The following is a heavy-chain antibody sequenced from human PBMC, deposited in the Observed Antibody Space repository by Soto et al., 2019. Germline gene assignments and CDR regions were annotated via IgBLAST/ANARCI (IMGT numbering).Heavy chain of an antibody. J-gene: IGHJ4*02. CDR1: GGTFSSYT. D-gene: IGHD3-16*02. Sequence: SVKVSCKASGGTFSSYTISWVRLAPGQGLEWMGRIIPILGIANYAQKFQGRVTITADKSTSTAYMELSSLQIEDTAVYYCTTYDYVSASDRIRWAYWGQGALVTVSS. CDR2: IIPILGIA. V-gene: IGHV1-69*02. CDR3: TTYDYVSASDRIRWAY.